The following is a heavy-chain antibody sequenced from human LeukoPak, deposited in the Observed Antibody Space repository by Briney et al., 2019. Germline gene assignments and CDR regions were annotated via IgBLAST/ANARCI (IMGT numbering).Heavy chain of an antibody. CDR1: GFTFSNYA. CDR2: ISVSGGNT. D-gene: IGHD6-19*01. J-gene: IGHJ5*02. Sequence: GGSLRLSCAASGFTFSNYAMSWVRQAPGKGLEWVSSISVSGGNTYYADSVKGRFTISRDNSKNTLYLQMNSLTAEDTAVYYCATKQWLVRRWFDPWGQGTLVTVSS. CDR3: ATKQWLVRRWFDP. V-gene: IGHV3-23*01.